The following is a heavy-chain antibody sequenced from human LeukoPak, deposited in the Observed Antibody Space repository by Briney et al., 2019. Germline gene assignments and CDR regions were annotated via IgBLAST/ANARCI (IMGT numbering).Heavy chain of an antibody. J-gene: IGHJ4*02. V-gene: IGHV1-69*04. CDR2: IIPILGIA. CDR1: GGTFSSYA. CDR3: ARDLSPAAGTGY. D-gene: IGHD6-13*01. Sequence: ASVKVSCKASGGTFSSYAISWVRQAPGQGLEWMGRIIPILGIANYAQKFQGRVTITADKSTSTAYMELSSLRSEDTAVYYCARDLSPAAGTGYWGQGTLVTVSS.